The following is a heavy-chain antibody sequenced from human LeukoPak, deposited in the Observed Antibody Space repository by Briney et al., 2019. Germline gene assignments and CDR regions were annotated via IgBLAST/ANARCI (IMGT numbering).Heavy chain of an antibody. D-gene: IGHD4-23*01. CDR1: GFTFSSYS. CDR2: ISSSSSYI. CDR3: ASDMVVTGATYYFDY. Sequence: GGSLRLSCAACGFTFSSYSMNWVRQAPGKGLEWVSSISSSSSYIYYADSVKGRFTISRDNAKNSLYLQMNSLRAEDTAVYYCASDMVVTGATYYFDYWGQGTLVTVSS. J-gene: IGHJ4*02. V-gene: IGHV3-21*01.